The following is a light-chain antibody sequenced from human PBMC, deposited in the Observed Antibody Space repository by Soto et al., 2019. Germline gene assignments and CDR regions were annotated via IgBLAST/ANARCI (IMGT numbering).Light chain of an antibody. V-gene: IGKV1-39*01. CDR3: LQDDSMPLT. CDR1: QGISTY. Sequence: DIQMTQSPSSLSASLLDRVTITCLASQGISTYLNWYQQKPGKAPKLLIYAASSLQSGVPSRFSGSGSETDFTLTISSLQPEDFATYYCLQDDSMPLTFGGGTKVDIK. CDR2: AAS. J-gene: IGKJ4*01.